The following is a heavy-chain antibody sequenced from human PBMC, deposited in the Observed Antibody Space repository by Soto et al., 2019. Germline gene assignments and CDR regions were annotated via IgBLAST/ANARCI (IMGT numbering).Heavy chain of an antibody. J-gene: IGHJ6*02. CDR2: ISSSSSYT. CDR1: GFTFSDYY. V-gene: IGHV3-11*06. Sequence: QVQLVESGGGLVKPGGSLRLSCAASGFTFSDYYMSWIRQAPGKGLEWVSYISSSSSYTNYADSVKGRFTISRDNAKNSLYLQMNSLRAEDTAVYYCAREAGTTGTTPYYYGMDVWGQGTTVTVSS. D-gene: IGHD1-1*01. CDR3: AREAGTTGTTPYYYGMDV.